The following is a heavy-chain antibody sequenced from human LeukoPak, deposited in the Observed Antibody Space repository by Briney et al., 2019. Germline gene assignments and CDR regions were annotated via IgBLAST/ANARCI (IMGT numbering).Heavy chain of an antibody. CDR1: GGSISSSSYY. CDR3: ARIGTSGGVYFDY. D-gene: IGHD2-8*02. Sequence: SETLSLTCTVSGGSISSSSYYWGWIRQPPGKGLEWIGSIYYSGSTYYNPSLKSRVTISVDTSKNQFSLKLSSVTAADTAVYYCARIGTSGGVYFDYWGQGTLVTVSS. J-gene: IGHJ4*02. V-gene: IGHV4-39*01. CDR2: IYYSGST.